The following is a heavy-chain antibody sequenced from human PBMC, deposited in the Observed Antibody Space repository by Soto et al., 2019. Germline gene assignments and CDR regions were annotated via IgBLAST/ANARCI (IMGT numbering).Heavy chain of an antibody. CDR2: IYWDDDK. J-gene: IGHJ2*01. Sequence: QLTLKESGPTLVKPTQTLTLTCTFSGFSLTTSGVGVAWIRQTPGKALEWLTLIYWDDDKRYSPSLNRRLTITKDTSKNRVVLTLTNMDPTDTATYYCARGRGPGDRRRWYVDLWGRGTLVTVSS. V-gene: IGHV2-5*02. D-gene: IGHD1-26*01. CDR3: ARGRGPGDRRRWYVDL. CDR1: GFSLTTSGVG.